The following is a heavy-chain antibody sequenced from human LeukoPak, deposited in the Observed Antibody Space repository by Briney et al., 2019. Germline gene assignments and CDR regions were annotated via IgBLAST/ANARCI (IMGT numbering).Heavy chain of an antibody. V-gene: IGHV4-4*07. CDR2: IYTSGST. CDR1: GNSISSYY. Sequence: PSETLSLTCTVSGNSISSYYWSWIRRPAGKGLEWIGRIYTSGSTNYNPSLKSRVTMSVDTSKNQFSLSLSSVTAADTAVYYCARETTGLARYFDYWGQGTLVTVSS. D-gene: IGHD4-17*01. J-gene: IGHJ4*02. CDR3: ARETTGLARYFDY.